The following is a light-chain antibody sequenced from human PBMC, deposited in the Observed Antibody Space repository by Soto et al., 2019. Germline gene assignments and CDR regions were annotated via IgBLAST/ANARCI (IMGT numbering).Light chain of an antibody. V-gene: IGKV4-1*01. CDR3: QQYYRTPIT. CDR2: SAS. CDR1: QSVLYSSNNKNY. Sequence: DIVMTQSPDSLTVSLGERATINCRSSQSVLYSSNNKNYLAWYQHKPGQPPKLLIYSASTRDSGVPDRFSGSGSGTDFTLTISSLQAEDVAVYSCQQYYRTPITFGGGTKVEIK. J-gene: IGKJ4*01.